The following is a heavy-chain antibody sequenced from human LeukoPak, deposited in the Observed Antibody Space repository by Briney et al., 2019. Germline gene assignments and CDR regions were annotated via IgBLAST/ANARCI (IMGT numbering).Heavy chain of an antibody. CDR3: ARDGGYDYVWGSYRYEDY. V-gene: IGHV1-18*01. CDR2: ISAYNGTT. J-gene: IGHJ4*02. D-gene: IGHD3-16*02. Sequence: ASVKVSCKASGYTFTSYGISWVRQAPGQGREWMGWISAYNGTTNYAQKLQGRVTMTTDTSTSTAYMELRSLRSDDTAVYYCARDGGYDYVWGSYRYEDYWGQGTLVTVSS. CDR1: GYTFTSYG.